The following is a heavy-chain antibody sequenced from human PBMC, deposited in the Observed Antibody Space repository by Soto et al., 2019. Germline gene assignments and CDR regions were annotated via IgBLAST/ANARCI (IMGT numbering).Heavy chain of an antibody. CDR2: IIPIFGTA. CDR1: GGTFSSYA. CDR3: ARGTGYCSSTSCYAPRGYYYYGMDV. J-gene: IGHJ6*02. Sequence: SVKVSCKASGGTFSSYAISWVRQAPGQGLEWMGGIIPIFGTANYAQKFQGRVTITADESTSTAYMELSSLRSEDTAVYYCARGTGYCSSTSCYAPRGYYYYGMDVWGQGTTVTVSS. D-gene: IGHD2-2*01. V-gene: IGHV1-69*13.